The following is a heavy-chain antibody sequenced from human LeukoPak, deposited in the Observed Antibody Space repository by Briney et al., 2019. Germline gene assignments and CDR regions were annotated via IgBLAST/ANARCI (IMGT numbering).Heavy chain of an antibody. Sequence: SETLSLTCTVSGGSISSYYWSWVRQPPGKGLEWVGYIYYSGSTNYNPSLKSRVTISGETSKNQFSLNLSSVTAADTAVYYCAGTYCGGDCYSRLVYYFDYWGQGTLVTVSS. CDR1: GGSISSYY. V-gene: IGHV4-59*01. J-gene: IGHJ4*02. CDR3: AGTYCGGDCYSRLVYYFDY. CDR2: IYYSGST. D-gene: IGHD2-21*02.